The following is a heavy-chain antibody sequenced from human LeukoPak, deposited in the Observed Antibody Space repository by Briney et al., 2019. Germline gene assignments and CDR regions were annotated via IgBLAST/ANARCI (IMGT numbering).Heavy chain of an antibody. CDR2: IKHEGSGK. CDR3: AREDTYGGNSGDWFDP. Sequence: PGGPLRLSYAASGFTFSSHLVSWVRQAPGKGLEWLANIKHEGSGKYYVDSVKGRFTISRNHARNSLYLQMNSLRAEDTAVYYSAREDTYGGNSGDWFDPWGQGTLVTVSS. V-gene: IGHV3-7*01. D-gene: IGHD4-23*01. J-gene: IGHJ5*02. CDR1: GFTFSSHL.